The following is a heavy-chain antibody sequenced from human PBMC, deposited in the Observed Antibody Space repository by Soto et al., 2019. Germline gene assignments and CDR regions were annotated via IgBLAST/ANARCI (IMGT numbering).Heavy chain of an antibody. CDR2: IGGEAVST. D-gene: IGHD1-1*01. J-gene: IGHJ3*02. CDR3: AKDSTSYNGVYDPFDI. CDR1: GFIFSTYV. V-gene: IGHV3-23*01. Sequence: EVQLLESGGGLVQPGGSLRLSCEASGFIFSTYVMSWVRQGPGKGLEWVSVIGGEAVSTNCADSVKGRCTVSRDNSKNTVYLQLDSLRDDDTAVYYCAKDSTSYNGVYDPFDIWGRGTMVTVSS.